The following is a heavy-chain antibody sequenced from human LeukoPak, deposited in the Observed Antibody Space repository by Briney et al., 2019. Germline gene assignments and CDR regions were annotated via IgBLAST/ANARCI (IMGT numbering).Heavy chain of an antibody. CDR1: GYSFTNYW. CDR2: IYPGDSDT. D-gene: IGHD6-6*01. V-gene: IGHV5-51*01. CDR3: TRLRNIAARPRGNLDY. Sequence: GESLQISCNGAGYSFTNYWIGWVRQMPGKGRGWMGIIYPGDSDTRYRPSFQGQVTISAAKSIRTAYLQCSSITSPHTALPYITRLRNIAARPRGNLDYWGQGAMVTVSS. J-gene: IGHJ4*02.